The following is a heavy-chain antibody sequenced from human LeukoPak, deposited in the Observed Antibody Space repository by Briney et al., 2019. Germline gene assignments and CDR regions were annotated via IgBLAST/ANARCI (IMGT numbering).Heavy chain of an antibody. V-gene: IGHV3-23*01. J-gene: IGHJ4*02. D-gene: IGHD6-19*01. CDR1: GFTFSSYA. CDR2: ISGSGGST. CDR3: AKDLLKYSSGCFDY. Sequence: GGSLRLSCAASGFTFSSYAMSWVRQAPGKGLEWVSAISGSGGSTYYADSVEGRFTISRDNSKNTLYLQMNSLRDEDTAVYYCAKDLLKYSSGCFDYWGQGTLVTVSS.